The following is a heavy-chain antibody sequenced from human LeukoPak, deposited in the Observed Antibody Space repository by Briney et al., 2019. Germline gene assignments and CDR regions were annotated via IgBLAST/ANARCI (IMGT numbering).Heavy chain of an antibody. V-gene: IGHV4-59*08. CDR3: ARRWELLYAFDI. D-gene: IGHD1-26*01. CDR1: GGSISSYY. Sequence: SGTLSLTCTVSGGSISSYYWSWIRQPPGKGLEWIGYIYYSGSTNYNPSLKSRVTISVDTSKNQFSLKLSSVTAADTAVYYCARRWELLYAFDIWGQGTMVTVSS. CDR2: IYYSGST. J-gene: IGHJ3*02.